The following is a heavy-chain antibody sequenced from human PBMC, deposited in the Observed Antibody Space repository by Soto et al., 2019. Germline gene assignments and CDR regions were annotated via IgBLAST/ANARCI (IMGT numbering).Heavy chain of an antibody. J-gene: IGHJ5*02. CDR3: AKAVAGPLPLVVVVAATPNWFDP. V-gene: IGHV3-23*01. CDR2: ISGSGGST. D-gene: IGHD2-15*01. Sequence: QPGGSLRLSCAASGFTFSSYAMSWVRQAPGKGLEWVSAISGSGGSTYYADSVKGRFTISRDNSKNTLYLQMNSLRAEDTAVYYCAKAVAGPLPLVVVVAATPNWFDPWGQGTLVTVSS. CDR1: GFTFSSYA.